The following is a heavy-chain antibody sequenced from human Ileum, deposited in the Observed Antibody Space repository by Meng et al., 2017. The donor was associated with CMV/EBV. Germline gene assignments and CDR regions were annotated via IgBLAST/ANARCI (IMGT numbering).Heavy chain of an antibody. V-gene: IGHV3-30*02. J-gene: IGHJ4*02. CDR3: SSLGDY. Sequence: QGPRVESGGGVVQPGGSLSLSCAVSGLTFSSYGMHWVRQAPGKGLEWVAFVRSDGSNKYYADSVKGRFTISRDNSENTLFLQMNSLRADDTAVYYCSSLGDYWGQGTLVTVSS. CDR2: VRSDGSNK. D-gene: IGHD3-16*01. CDR1: GLTFSSYG.